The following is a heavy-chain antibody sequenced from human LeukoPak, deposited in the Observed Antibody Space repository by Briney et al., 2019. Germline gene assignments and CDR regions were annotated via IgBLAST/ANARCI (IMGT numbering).Heavy chain of an antibody. V-gene: IGHV4-59*01. Sequence: KSSETLSLTCTVSGGSISSYYWSWIRQPPGKGLEWIGYIYYSGSTNYNPSLKSRVTISVDTSKNQFSLKLSSVTAADTAVYYCARAGSFMVRGANPLDCWGQGTLVTVSS. CDR2: IYYSGST. D-gene: IGHD3-10*01. CDR1: GGSISSYY. CDR3: ARAGSFMVRGANPLDC. J-gene: IGHJ4*02.